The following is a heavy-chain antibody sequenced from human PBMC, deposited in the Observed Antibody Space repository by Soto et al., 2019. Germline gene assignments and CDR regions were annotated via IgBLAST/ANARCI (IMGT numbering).Heavy chain of an antibody. Sequence: GGSLRLSCAASGFTFSDIAMHWVRQASGKGLEWVGRIDRKTYNYATTYGASVKGRFTISRHDSKNTVYLQMNSLRSEDTAVYYCARFWGPVTAAVDDYWGQGT. V-gene: IGHV3-73*01. D-gene: IGHD6-13*01. CDR3: ARFWGPVTAAVDDY. CDR2: IDRKTYNYAT. CDR1: GFTFSDIA. J-gene: IGHJ4*02.